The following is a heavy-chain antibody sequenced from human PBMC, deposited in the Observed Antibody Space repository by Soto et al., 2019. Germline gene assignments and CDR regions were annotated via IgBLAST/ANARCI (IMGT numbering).Heavy chain of an antibody. J-gene: IGHJ6*02. D-gene: IGHD4-17*01. CDR3: ASRYYGDYPDYYYSMDV. CDR2: ISGSGYTT. V-gene: IGHV3-23*01. Sequence: EVQLLESGGDLVQPGGSLRLSCAASGFTFSSYAMSWVRQAPGKGLEWVSVISGSGYTTYYADSVKGRFTISRDNTKKTLYLQMNRLRAEDTAVYYCASRYYGDYPDYYYSMDVWGQGTTVTVSS. CDR1: GFTFSSYA.